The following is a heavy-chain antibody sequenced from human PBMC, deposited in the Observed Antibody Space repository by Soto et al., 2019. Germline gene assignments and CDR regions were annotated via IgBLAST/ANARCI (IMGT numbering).Heavy chain of an antibody. J-gene: IGHJ6*03. Sequence: GGSLRLSCAASGFTFSSYAMSWVSQAPGKGLEWVSAISGSGGSTYYADSVKGRFTISRDNSKNTLYLQMNSLRSEDTAVYYCARVVVVPAADVKSYYYYYYMDVWGKGTTVTVSS. CDR3: ARVVVVPAADVKSYYYYYYMDV. CDR1: GFTFSSYA. V-gene: IGHV3-23*01. CDR2: ISGSGGST. D-gene: IGHD2-2*01.